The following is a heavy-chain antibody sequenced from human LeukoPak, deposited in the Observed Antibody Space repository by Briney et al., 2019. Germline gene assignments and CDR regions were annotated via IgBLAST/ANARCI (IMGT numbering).Heavy chain of an antibody. J-gene: IGHJ4*02. CDR1: GFTFSSYA. CDR2: ISYDGSNK. V-gene: IGHV3-30-3*01. CDR3: ARDRGGKIHPAAFGY. D-gene: IGHD4-23*01. Sequence: GGSLRLSCAASGFTFSSYAMHWVRQAPGKGLEWVAVISYDGSNKYYADSVKGRLTISRDNSKNTLYLQMNSLRAEDTAVYYCARDRGGKIHPAAFGYWGQGTLDTVSS.